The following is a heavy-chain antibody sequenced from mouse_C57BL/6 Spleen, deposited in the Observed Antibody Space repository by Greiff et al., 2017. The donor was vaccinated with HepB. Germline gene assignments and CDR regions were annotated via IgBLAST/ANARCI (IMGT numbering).Heavy chain of an antibody. CDR3: ASYYYYDGWFAY. D-gene: IGHD2-4*01. J-gene: IGHJ3*01. Sequence: QVQLQQPGAELVKPGASVKMSCKASGYTFTSYWITWVKQRPGQGLEWIGDIYPGSGSTNYNEKFKSKTTLTVDTSSSTAYMQLSSLTSEDSAVYYCASYYYYDGWFAYWGQGTLVTVSA. CDR1: GYTFTSYW. V-gene: IGHV1-55*01. CDR2: IYPGSGST.